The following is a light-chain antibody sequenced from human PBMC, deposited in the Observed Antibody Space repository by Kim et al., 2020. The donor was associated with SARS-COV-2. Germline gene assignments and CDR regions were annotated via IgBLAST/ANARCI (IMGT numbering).Light chain of an antibody. CDR1: QRGSGNY. CDR2: SAS. V-gene: IGKV3-20*01. J-gene: IGKJ1*01. CDR3: QQHDNSPGT. Sequence: AVGRAVTTCRARQRGSGNYLAWYQQKRGKAPRLLIYSASTRATGVPYRFSGSGSGTDFTLTISRLEPEDFAAYYCQQHDNSPGTFGQGTKVDIK.